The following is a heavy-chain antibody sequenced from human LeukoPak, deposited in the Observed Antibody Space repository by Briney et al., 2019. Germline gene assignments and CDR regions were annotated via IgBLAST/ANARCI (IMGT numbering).Heavy chain of an antibody. V-gene: IGHV3-33*01. CDR3: AREGPRGNSQFDY. D-gene: IGHD2/OR15-2a*01. Sequence: GRSLRLSCAASGFTFSNYGMHWVRQAPGKGLEWVALIWYDGSNKYYADSVKGRLTIPRDNSKNTLYLQMNSLRAEDTAVYYCAREGPRGNSQFDYWGQGTLVTVSS. J-gene: IGHJ4*02. CDR1: GFTFSNYG. CDR2: IWYDGSNK.